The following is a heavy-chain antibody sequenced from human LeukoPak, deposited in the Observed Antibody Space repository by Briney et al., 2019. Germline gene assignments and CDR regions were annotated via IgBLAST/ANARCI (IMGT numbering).Heavy chain of an antibody. CDR1: GGSISSGGYS. V-gene: IGHV4-30-2*01. D-gene: IGHD3-10*01. CDR2: IYHSGST. J-gene: IGHJ4*02. Sequence: SQTLSLTCAVSGGSISSGGYSWSWIRQPPGKGLEWIGYIYHSGSTYYNPSLKSRVTISVDRSKNQLSLKLSSVTAADTAVYYCARDYYGLDYWGQGTLVTVSS. CDR3: ARDYYGLDY.